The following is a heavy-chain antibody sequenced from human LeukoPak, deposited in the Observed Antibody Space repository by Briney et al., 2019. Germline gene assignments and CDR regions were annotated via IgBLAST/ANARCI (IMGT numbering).Heavy chain of an antibody. D-gene: IGHD3-22*01. Sequence: SETLSLTCTVSGGSISSYYWSWIRQPPGMGLEWIGYIYYSGSTNYNPSLKSRVTISVDTSNNQFSLKLSSVTAADTAVYYCARDARGSGYLTVHDAFDIWGQGTMVTVSS. CDR2: IYYSGST. CDR1: GGSISSYY. V-gene: IGHV4-59*01. CDR3: ARDARGSGYLTVHDAFDI. J-gene: IGHJ3*02.